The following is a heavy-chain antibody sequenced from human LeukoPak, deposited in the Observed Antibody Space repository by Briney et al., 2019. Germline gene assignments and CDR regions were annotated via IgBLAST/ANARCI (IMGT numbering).Heavy chain of an antibody. CDR1: GYTFTSYD. CDR2: MNPNSGNT. D-gene: IGHD2-21*02. CDR3: ARAYCGGDCYSPYYYGMDV. J-gene: IGHJ6*02. V-gene: IGHV1-8*01. Sequence: GGPVKVSCKASGYTFTSYDINWVRQATGQGLEWMGWMNPNSGNTGYAQKFQGRVTMTRNTSISTAYMELSSLRSEDTAVYYCARAYCGGDCYSPYYYGMDVWGQGTTVTVSS.